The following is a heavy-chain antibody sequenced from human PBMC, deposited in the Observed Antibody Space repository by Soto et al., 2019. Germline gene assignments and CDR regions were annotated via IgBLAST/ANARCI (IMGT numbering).Heavy chain of an antibody. Sequence: SETLSLTCAVYGGSFSGYYLSWIRQTPGKGLEWIGEINHSGSTNYNPSLKSRITISIDTSKNQFSLKLSSVTAADTAVYYCARRVKGTMVRAFDYWGQGILVTVSS. CDR2: INHSGST. J-gene: IGHJ4*02. D-gene: IGHD3-10*01. CDR3: ARRVKGTMVRAFDY. CDR1: GGSFSGYY. V-gene: IGHV4-34*01.